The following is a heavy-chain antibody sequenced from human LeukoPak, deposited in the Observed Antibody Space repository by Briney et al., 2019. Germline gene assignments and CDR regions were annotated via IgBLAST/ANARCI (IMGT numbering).Heavy chain of an antibody. Sequence: SETLSLTCAVYGGSFSGYYWGWIRQPPGKGLEWIGEINHSGSTNYNPSLKSRVTISVDTSKNQFSLKLSSVTAADTAVYYCARVDYCSSTSCYISVDYYYYYMDVWGKGTTVTVSS. D-gene: IGHD2-2*02. V-gene: IGHV4-34*01. CDR2: INHSGST. CDR3: ARVDYCSSTSCYISVDYYYYYMDV. J-gene: IGHJ6*03. CDR1: GGSFSGYY.